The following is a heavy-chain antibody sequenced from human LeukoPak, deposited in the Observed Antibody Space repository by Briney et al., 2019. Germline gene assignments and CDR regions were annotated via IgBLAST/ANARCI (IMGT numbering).Heavy chain of an antibody. CDR3: ARGFDYGDYYYYGMDV. J-gene: IGHJ6*02. D-gene: IGHD4-17*01. V-gene: IGHV1-2*02. CDR1: GYTFTGYY. Sequence: ASVKVSCKASGYTFTGYYMHWVRQAPGQGLEWMGWINPNSGGTNYAQKLQGRVTMTTDTSTSTAYMELRSLRSDDTAVYYCARGFDYGDYYYYGMDVWGQGTTVTVSS. CDR2: INPNSGGT.